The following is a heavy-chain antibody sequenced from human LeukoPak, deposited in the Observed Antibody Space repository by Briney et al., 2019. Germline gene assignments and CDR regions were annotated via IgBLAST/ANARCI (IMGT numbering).Heavy chain of an antibody. CDR2: TYYRSKWYN. CDR3: ARDSTSIAAAGIYYYYYGMDV. CDR1: GDSVSSNSAA. Sequence: SQTLSLTWAIAGDSVSSNSAAWNWIRQSPSRGLEWLGRTYYRSKWYNDYAVSVKSRITINPDTSKTQFSLQLNSVTPEDTAVYYCARDSTSIAAAGIYYYYYGMDVWGQGTTVTVSS. D-gene: IGHD6-13*01. J-gene: IGHJ6*02. V-gene: IGHV6-1*01.